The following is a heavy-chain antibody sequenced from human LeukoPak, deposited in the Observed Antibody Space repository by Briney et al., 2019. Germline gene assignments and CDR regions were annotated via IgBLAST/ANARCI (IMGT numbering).Heavy chain of an antibody. D-gene: IGHD2-15*01. Sequence: SVKVSCKASGGTFSSYAISWVRQAPGQGLEWMGRIILILGIANYAQKFQGRVTITADKSTSTAYMELSSLRSEDTAVYYCARDRYCSGGSCYSTSYFAFDIWGQGTMVTVSS. V-gene: IGHV1-69*04. CDR1: GGTFSSYA. CDR2: IILILGIA. CDR3: ARDRYCSGGSCYSTSYFAFDI. J-gene: IGHJ3*02.